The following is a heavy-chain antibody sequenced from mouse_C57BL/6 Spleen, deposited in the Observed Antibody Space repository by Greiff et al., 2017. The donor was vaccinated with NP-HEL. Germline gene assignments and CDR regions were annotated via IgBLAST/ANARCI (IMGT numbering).Heavy chain of an antibody. J-gene: IGHJ2*01. Sequence: QVQLQPPGAELVKAGASVKMSCKASGYTFTSYWMHWVKQRLGPGLEWFAETNPTHGRTYYNEQFKSKATLTVDKSSSTAYMLLSGPTFEDSAVYYCARIKKIVATYFDYWGQGTTLTVSS. CDR2: TNPTHGRT. V-gene: IGHV1S81*02. D-gene: IGHD1-1*01. CDR3: ARIKKIVATYFDY. CDR1: GYTFTSYW.